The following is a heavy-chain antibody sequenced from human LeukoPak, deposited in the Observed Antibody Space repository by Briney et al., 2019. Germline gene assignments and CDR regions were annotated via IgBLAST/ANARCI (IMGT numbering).Heavy chain of an antibody. D-gene: IGHD5-12*01. CDR1: GFTFSNYW. CDR3: ARDGDATIDFDY. J-gene: IGHJ4*02. Sequence: GGSLRLSCAASGFTFSNYWMHWVRQAPGKGLVWVSRSSRDGDSTVYADFMEGRFIISRDNTKGTLYLEMNSLRAEDTAVYYCARDGDATIDFDYWGQGTLVTV. V-gene: IGHV3-74*01. CDR2: SSRDGDST.